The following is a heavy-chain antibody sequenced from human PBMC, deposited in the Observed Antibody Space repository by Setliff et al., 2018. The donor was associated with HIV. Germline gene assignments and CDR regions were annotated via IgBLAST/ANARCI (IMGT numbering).Heavy chain of an antibody. Sequence: SETLSLTCTVSGGSISSGDYYWSWIRQPPGKGLDWIGYIYYSGSTYYNPSLMSRVTISVDTSKNQFSLKLSSVTAADTAVYYCARRRSSGWYHYFDYWGQGTLVTVSS. CDR1: GGSISSGDYY. J-gene: IGHJ4*02. CDR3: ARRRSSGWYHYFDY. V-gene: IGHV4-30-4*08. D-gene: IGHD6-19*01. CDR2: IYYSGST.